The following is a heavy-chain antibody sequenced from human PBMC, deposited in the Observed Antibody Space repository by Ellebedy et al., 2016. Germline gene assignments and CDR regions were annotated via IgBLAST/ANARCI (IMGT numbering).Heavy chain of an antibody. V-gene: IGHV4-30-4*01. CDR1: GGSISSGDYY. CDR3: ARVYGDPYWYFDL. D-gene: IGHD4-17*01. J-gene: IGHJ2*01. Sequence: SETLSLTCTVSGGSISSGDYYWSWIRQPPGKGLEWIGYIYYSGSTYYNPSLKSRVTISVDTSKNQFSLKLSSVTAADTAVYYCARVYGDPYWYFDLWGRGTLVTVSS. CDR2: IYYSGST.